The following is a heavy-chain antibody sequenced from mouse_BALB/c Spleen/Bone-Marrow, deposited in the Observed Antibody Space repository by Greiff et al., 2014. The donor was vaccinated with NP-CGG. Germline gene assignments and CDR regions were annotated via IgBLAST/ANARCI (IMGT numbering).Heavy chain of an antibody. J-gene: IGHJ3*01. D-gene: IGHD2-3*01. CDR1: GYSFTDYN. CDR3: ARGHDGYRTWFAY. Sequence: VQLQQSGPELEKPGASVKMSCKASGYSFTDYNMNWVKQSNGKSLEWIGNIDPSYGGTTYNQKFKGKATLTVDRSSSTVYMQLKSLTSEDSAVYYCARGHDGYRTWFAYWGQGTLVTVYA. V-gene: IGHV1-39*01. CDR2: IDPSYGGT.